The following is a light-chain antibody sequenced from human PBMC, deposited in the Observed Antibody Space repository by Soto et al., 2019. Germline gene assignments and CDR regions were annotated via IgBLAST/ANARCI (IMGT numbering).Light chain of an antibody. CDR3: TSYTSTSTGV. Sequence: QSVLTQPPSVSGAPGQRVTISCTGSSSNIGAGYDVHWYQQLPGAAPKLMIYEVSNRPSGVSNRFSGSKSGNTASLTISGLQAEDEADYYCTSYTSTSTGVFGGGTKLTVL. J-gene: IGLJ3*02. V-gene: IGLV1-40*01. CDR2: EVS. CDR1: SSNIGAGYD.